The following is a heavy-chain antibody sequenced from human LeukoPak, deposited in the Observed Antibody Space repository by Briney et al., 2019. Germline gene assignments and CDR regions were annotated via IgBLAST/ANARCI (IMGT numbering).Heavy chain of an antibody. CDR3: AITDYYRSLYYFDY. V-gene: IGHV5-51*01. CDR1: GYSFTSYW. J-gene: IGHJ4*02. Sequence: GESLKISCKGSGYSFTSYWIGWVRQMPGKGLEWMGIVYPGDSDTRYSPSYQGQVTISADKSISTAYLQWSSLKASDTAMYYCAITDYYRSLYYFDYWGQGTLVTVSS. D-gene: IGHD3-10*01. CDR2: VYPGDSDT.